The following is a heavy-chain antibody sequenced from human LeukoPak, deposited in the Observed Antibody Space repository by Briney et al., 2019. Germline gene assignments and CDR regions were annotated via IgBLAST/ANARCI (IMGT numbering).Heavy chain of an antibody. CDR2: ISGSGGRT. CDR1: GFTFRSYA. CDR3: AKTEAYTSSFVY. Sequence: GGSLRLSCAASGFTFRSYAMSWVRQAPGKGLEWVSGISGSGGRTYSADSVQGRFTISRDNSKSTLNLQMSSLRAEDTAEYYCAKTEAYTSSFVYWGQGTLVTVSS. V-gene: IGHV3-23*01. J-gene: IGHJ4*02. D-gene: IGHD6-6*01.